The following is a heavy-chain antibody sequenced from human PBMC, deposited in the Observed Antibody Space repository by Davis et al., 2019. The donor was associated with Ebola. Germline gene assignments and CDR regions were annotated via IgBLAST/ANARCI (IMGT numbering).Heavy chain of an antibody. CDR2: IYYSGST. V-gene: IGHV4-59*01. CDR3: ARGGDYSWNY. CDR1: GGPISSYY. D-gene: IGHD4-11*01. J-gene: IGHJ4*02. Sequence: SETLSLTCTVSGGPISSYYWSWIRQPPGKGLEWIGYIYYSGSTNYNPSLKSRVTISVDTSKNQFSLKLSSVTAADTAVYYCARGGDYSWNYWGQGILVTVSS.